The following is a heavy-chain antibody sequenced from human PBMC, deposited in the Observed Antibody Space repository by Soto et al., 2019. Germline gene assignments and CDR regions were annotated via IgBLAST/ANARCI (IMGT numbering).Heavy chain of an antibody. CDR2: ISYDGSNK. CDR1: GFTFSSYA. D-gene: IGHD6-19*01. Sequence: GGSLRLSCAASGFTFSSYAMHWVRQAPGKGLEWVAVISYDGSNKYYADSVKGRFTISRDNSKNTLYLQMNSLRAEDTAVYYCARDSSSGWNNAEYFQHWGQGTLVTVSS. V-gene: IGHV3-30-3*01. J-gene: IGHJ1*01. CDR3: ARDSSSGWNNAEYFQH.